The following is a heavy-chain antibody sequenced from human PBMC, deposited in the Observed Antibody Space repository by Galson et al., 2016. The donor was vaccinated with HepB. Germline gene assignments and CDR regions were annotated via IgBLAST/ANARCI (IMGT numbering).Heavy chain of an antibody. V-gene: IGHV3-30-3*01. Sequence: SLRLSCAASGFTFSSYAMHWVRQAPGKGLEWVAVISFDGSNNFYADSVKGRFTISRDNSKNTLYLQMNCLRAEDAAVYYCARDDDYVWGTYRYTRTVPQYYFDDWGQGTLVTVSS. CDR3: ARDDDYVWGTYRYTRTVPQYYFDD. CDR1: GFTFSSYA. J-gene: IGHJ4*02. CDR2: ISFDGSNN. D-gene: IGHD3-16*02.